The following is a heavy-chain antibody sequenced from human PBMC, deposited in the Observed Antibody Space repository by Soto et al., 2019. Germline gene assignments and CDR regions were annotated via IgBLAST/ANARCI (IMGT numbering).Heavy chain of an antibody. J-gene: IGHJ6*01. CDR2: IFYSGTT. CDR1: GGSISSSSYY. Sequence: NPSDTLSLTFTVPGGSISSSSYYWGWIRQPPGKGLEWIGSIFYSGTTYYNPSLKSRVTISVDTSKNQFSLKLSSVTAADTAVYYCACIFSGGYSYDFYYYGMDVWGPGTTVT. V-gene: IGHV4-39*01. D-gene: IGHD5-18*01. CDR3: ACIFSGGYSYDFYYYGMDV.